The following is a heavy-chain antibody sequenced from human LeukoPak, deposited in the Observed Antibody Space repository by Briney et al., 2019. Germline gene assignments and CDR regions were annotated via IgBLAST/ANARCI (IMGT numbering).Heavy chain of an antibody. CDR1: GGSFSGYY. CDR2: INHSGST. D-gene: IGHD3-16*02. V-gene: IGHV4-34*01. Sequence: SETLSLTCAVYGGSFSGYYWSWIRQPPGKGLEWIGEINHSGSTNYNPSLKSRVTISVDTSKNQFSLKLSSVTAADTAVYYCARDSGNYVWGSYLGPFDYWGQGTLVTVSS. J-gene: IGHJ4*02. CDR3: ARDSGNYVWGSYLGPFDY.